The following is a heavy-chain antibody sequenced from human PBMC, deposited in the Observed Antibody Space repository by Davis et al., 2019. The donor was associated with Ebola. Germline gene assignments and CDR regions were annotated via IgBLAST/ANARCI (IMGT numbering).Heavy chain of an antibody. CDR1: GNSLSNYY. V-gene: IGHV1-46*01. J-gene: IGHJ6*02. D-gene: IGHD3-10*01. Sequence: ASVKVSCKASGNSLSNYYMHWVRQAPGQGLEWMGIVNPSDGSTIYAQNLQGRVIMTRDTSTSTVYMELSSLRSEDTAVYCCAFGDLEPTTPWGLGVWGQGTAVTVSS. CDR2: VNPSDGST. CDR3: AFGDLEPTTPWGLGV.